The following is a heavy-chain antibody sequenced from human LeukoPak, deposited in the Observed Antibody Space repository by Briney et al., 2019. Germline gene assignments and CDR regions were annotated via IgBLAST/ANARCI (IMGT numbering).Heavy chain of an antibody. CDR1: GYTFTSYA. CDR2: INAGNGNT. CDR3: ARESQFYYYYYGMDA. Sequence: GASVKVSCKASGYTFTSYAMHWVRQAPGQRLEWMGWINAGNGNTKYSQKLQGRVTITRDTSASTAYMELSSLRSEDTAVYYCARESQFYYYYYGMDAWGKGTTVTVPS. J-gene: IGHJ6*04. D-gene: IGHD5-24*01. V-gene: IGHV1-3*01.